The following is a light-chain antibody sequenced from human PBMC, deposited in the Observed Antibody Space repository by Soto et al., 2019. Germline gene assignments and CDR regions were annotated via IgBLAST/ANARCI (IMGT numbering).Light chain of an antibody. CDR3: QKYNSAPWT. J-gene: IGKJ1*01. CDR2: TAS. CDR1: QAIGNY. V-gene: IGKV1-27*01. Sequence: DIQMTQSPSSLSASVGDRVTITCRASQAIGNYLAWYQQKPGKVPKLLIYTASSLQSGVPFRFSGSGAGTYFSLTISSLQPEDGATYYCQKYNSAPWTFGQGTKVEIK.